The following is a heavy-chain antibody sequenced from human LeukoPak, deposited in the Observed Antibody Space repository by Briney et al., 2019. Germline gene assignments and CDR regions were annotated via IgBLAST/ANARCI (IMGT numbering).Heavy chain of an antibody. J-gene: IGHJ4*02. CDR3: AREGYYDSSGYYYPYYFDY. D-gene: IGHD3-22*01. Sequence: ASVKVSCKASGYTFTGYYMHWVRQAPGQGLEWMGRINPNSGGTNYAQKFQGRVTMTRDTSISTAYMELSRLRSDDTAVYYRAREGYYDSSGYYYPYYFDYWGQGTLVTASS. CDR1: GYTFTGYY. V-gene: IGHV1-2*06. CDR2: INPNSGGT.